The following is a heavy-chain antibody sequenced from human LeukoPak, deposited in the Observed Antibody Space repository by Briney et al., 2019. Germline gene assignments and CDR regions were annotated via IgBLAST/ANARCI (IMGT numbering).Heavy chain of an antibody. Sequence: GGSLRLSCAASGFTFSSYTMNWVRQPPGKGLEWVSNIGTSSTTIYYADSVKGRFTISRDNSKNTLYLQMNSLRAEDTAVYYCAKDLSRYSYGTIDYWGQGTLVTVSS. CDR1: GFTFSSYT. J-gene: IGHJ4*02. V-gene: IGHV3-48*01. CDR3: AKDLSRYSYGTIDY. D-gene: IGHD5-18*01. CDR2: IGTSSTTI.